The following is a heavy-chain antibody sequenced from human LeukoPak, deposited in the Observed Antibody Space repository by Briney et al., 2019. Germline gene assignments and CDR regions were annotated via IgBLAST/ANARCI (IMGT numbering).Heavy chain of an antibody. CDR1: GFPFPNYW. D-gene: IGHD4-23*01. V-gene: IGHV3-7*01. Sequence: PGGSLSLPFPASGFPFPNYWLIWVRQAPGKRPAGVGIINQSGSETNSVDSVKGRFSISRDNPKTSLFLQMNSLRAEDTAVYYCATDRKVGTWDPRFDYWGQGALVTVSS. CDR2: INQSGSET. CDR3: ATDRKVGTWDPRFDY. J-gene: IGHJ4*02.